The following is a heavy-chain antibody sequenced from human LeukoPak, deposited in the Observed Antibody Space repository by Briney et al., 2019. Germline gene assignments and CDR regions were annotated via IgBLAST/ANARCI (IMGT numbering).Heavy chain of an antibody. Sequence: GGSLRFSCAASGFTFSSYAMHRVRQAPGKGLEWVAVISYDGSNKYYADSVKGRFTISRDNSKNTLYLQMNSLRAEDTAVYYCARADYGSGSYFVGLYYYYGMDVWGKGTTVTVSS. V-gene: IGHV3-30*04. D-gene: IGHD3-10*01. CDR3: ARADYGSGSYFVGLYYYYGMDV. J-gene: IGHJ6*04. CDR1: GFTFSSYA. CDR2: ISYDGSNK.